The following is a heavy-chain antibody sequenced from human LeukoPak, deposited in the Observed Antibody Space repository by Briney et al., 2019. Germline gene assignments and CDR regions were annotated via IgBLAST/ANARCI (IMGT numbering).Heavy chain of an antibody. CDR1: GYTFTSYG. CDR3: ARDEASIVVVPAAQGY. V-gene: IGHV1-18*01. J-gene: IGHJ4*02. D-gene: IGHD2-2*01. Sequence: ASVKVSCKASGYTFTSYGISWVRQAPGQGLEWMGWISAYNGNTNYAQKLQGRVTMTTDTSTSTAYMELRSLRSDDTAVYYCARDEASIVVVPAAQGYWGQGTLVTVSS. CDR2: ISAYNGNT.